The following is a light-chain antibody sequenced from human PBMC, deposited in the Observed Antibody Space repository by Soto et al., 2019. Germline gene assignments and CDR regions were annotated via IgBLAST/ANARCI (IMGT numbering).Light chain of an antibody. J-gene: IGKJ2*01. V-gene: IGKV1-9*01. CDR3: QQVNTYPHT. CDR1: QGINSY. Sequence: DIQLTQSPSFLSASVGDRVTVTCRASQGINSYLAWYQQKPGKAPKLLIYATSTLQSGVPSRISGSGSGTEFTLTISSLQPEDFATYYCQQVNTYPHTFGQGTKLEIK. CDR2: ATS.